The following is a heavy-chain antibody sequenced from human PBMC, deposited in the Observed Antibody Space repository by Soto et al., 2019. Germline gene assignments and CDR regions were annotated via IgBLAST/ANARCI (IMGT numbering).Heavy chain of an antibody. CDR3: ARVTSCRSPSSYFPRSYCYGMDV. V-gene: IGHV1-69*13. CDR2: IIPIFGTA. D-gene: IGHD2-2*01. CDR1: GGTFSSYA. Sequence: SVTVSCKASGGTFSSYAISWVRQAPGQGLEWMGGIIPIFGTANYAQKLQGRDTITADESTSTAYMELSSLRSEDTAVYYCARVTSCRSPSSYFPRSYCYGMDVWGQGTTVTVSS. J-gene: IGHJ6*02.